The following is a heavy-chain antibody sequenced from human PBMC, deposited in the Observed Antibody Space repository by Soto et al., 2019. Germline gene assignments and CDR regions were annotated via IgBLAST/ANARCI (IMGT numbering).Heavy chain of an antibody. CDR1: GGSISSSSYY. V-gene: IGHV4-39*01. J-gene: IGHJ4*02. CDR2: IYYSGST. Sequence: PSETLSLTCTVSGGSISSSSYYWGWIRQPPGKGLEWIGSIYYSGSTYYNPSLKSRVTISVDTSKNQFSLKLSSVTAADTAVYYCARYYDSSGYYDQIDYWGQGTLVTVSS. D-gene: IGHD3-22*01. CDR3: ARYYDSSGYYDQIDY.